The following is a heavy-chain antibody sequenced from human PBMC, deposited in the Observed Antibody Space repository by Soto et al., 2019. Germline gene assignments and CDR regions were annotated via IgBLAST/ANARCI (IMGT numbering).Heavy chain of an antibody. CDR1: GYTFIDYY. D-gene: IGHD3-9*01. Sequence: ASVKVSCKASGYTFIDYYMHWVRQAPGQGFEWMGRISPRSGGTNYAQKFRGRVTMTWDTSLNTAYMELSSLISEDTAVYYCARPPGYISDWYYFDLWGQGTLVTVSS. V-gene: IGHV1-2*02. CDR2: ISPRSGGT. J-gene: IGHJ4*02. CDR3: ARPPGYISDWYYFDL.